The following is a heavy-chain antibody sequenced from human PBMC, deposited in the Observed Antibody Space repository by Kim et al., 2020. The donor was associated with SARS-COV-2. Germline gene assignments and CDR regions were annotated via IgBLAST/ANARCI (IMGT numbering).Heavy chain of an antibody. V-gene: IGHV3-30-3*01. D-gene: IGHD4-17*01. Sequence: GGSLRLSCVASGFTFSSYAMHWVRQAPGKGLEWVAVISYDGNNKYYADSVKGRFTISRDNSKNTLYLQMNSLRAEDTAVYYCARMTTDYYYGMDVWGQGTTVTVSS. CDR1: GFTFSSYA. CDR2: ISYDGNNK. J-gene: IGHJ6*02. CDR3: ARMTTDYYYGMDV.